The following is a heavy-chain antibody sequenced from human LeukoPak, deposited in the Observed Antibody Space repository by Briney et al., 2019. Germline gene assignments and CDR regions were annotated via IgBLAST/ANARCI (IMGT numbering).Heavy chain of an antibody. V-gene: IGHV4-59*08. CDR3: ARHGSSWYEKDYFDY. Sequence: PSETLSLTCTVSGGSISSYYWSWIRQPPGKGLEWIGYIYYSGSTNYNPSLKSRATISVDTSKNQFSLKLSSVTAADTAVYYCARHGSSWYEKDYFDYWGQGTLVTVSS. CDR1: GGSISSYY. D-gene: IGHD6-13*01. CDR2: IYYSGST. J-gene: IGHJ4*02.